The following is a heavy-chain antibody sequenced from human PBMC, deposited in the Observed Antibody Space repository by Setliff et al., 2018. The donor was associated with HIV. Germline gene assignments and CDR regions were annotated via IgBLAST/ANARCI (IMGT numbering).Heavy chain of an antibody. V-gene: IGHV4-4*07. Sequence: ALETLSLTCTVSGGFISSYYWNWIRQPAGKGLEWIGRIYTSGSTNYNPSLKSRVTISVDTSKNQLSLKLSSVTAADTAVYFCAREIYGGNSRPFDYWGQGTQVTSPQ. CDR2: IYTSGST. D-gene: IGHD4-17*01. CDR1: GGFISSYY. J-gene: IGHJ4*02. CDR3: AREIYGGNSRPFDY.